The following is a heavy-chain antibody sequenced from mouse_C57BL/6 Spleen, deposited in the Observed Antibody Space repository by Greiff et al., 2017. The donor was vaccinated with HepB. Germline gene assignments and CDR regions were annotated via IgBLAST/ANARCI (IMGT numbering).Heavy chain of an antibody. CDR1: GYTFTDYN. CDR3: AAGFDY. D-gene: IGHD3-3*01. J-gene: IGHJ2*01. CDR2: INPNNVGT. Sequence: EVKLMESGPELVKPGASVKMSCKASGYTFTDYNIHWVKQSHGKSLEWIGYINPNNVGTSYNQKSKGKATLTVNKSSSTAYMELRSLTSEDSAVYYCAAGFDYWGQGTTLTVSS. V-gene: IGHV1-22*01.